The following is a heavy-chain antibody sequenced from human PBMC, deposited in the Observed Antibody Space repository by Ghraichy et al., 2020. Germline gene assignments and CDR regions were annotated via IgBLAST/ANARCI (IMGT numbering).Heavy chain of an antibody. CDR3: ARDAEIAAAGGGFDI. D-gene: IGHD6-13*01. CDR1: GYTFTSYG. Sequence: ASAKVSCKASGYTFTSYGINWVRQAPGQGLEWMGWISARTGNTNYEQKVQGRVTMTTDTSTSTVYMELRSLRSDDTAVYYCARDAEIAAAGGGFDIWGQGTMVTVSS. J-gene: IGHJ3*02. CDR2: ISARTGNT. V-gene: IGHV1-18*01.